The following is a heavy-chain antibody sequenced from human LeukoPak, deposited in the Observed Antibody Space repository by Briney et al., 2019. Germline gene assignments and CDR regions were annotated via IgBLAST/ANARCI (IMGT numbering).Heavy chain of an antibody. CDR3: ARDSLTLIVGRQRRGLDY. Sequence: GGSLRLSCAASGFTFSSYSMNWVRQAPGKGLEWVSSISSSSSYIYYADSVKGRFTISRDNAKNSLFLQMNSLRAEDTAIYYCARDSLTLIVGRQRRGLDYWGQGTLVTVSS. CDR2: ISSSSSYI. D-gene: IGHD3-22*01. V-gene: IGHV3-21*01. CDR1: GFTFSSYS. J-gene: IGHJ4*02.